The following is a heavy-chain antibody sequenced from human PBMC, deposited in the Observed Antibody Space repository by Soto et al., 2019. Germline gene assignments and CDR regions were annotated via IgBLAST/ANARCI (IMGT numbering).Heavy chain of an antibody. CDR3: ARAPAGEYGH. Sequence: PSESLALTCNVSAGSVSDYYWSWIRQAPGKGLEWIGYIHYRGVINYNPSLKSRVTMSVDPSKNQFSLNLRSVTTADTDVYFCARAPAGEYGHWGQGSLVTAAS. J-gene: IGHJ4*02. CDR2: IHYRGVI. D-gene: IGHD4-17*01. CDR1: AGSVSDYY. V-gene: IGHV4-59*02.